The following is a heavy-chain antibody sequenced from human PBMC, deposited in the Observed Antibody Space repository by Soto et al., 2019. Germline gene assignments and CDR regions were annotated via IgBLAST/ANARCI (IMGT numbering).Heavy chain of an antibody. CDR2: INAGNGST. J-gene: IGHJ4*02. V-gene: IGHV1-3*01. CDR1: GYTFTSYA. D-gene: IGHD3-10*01. CDR3: ARADYYYLDY. Sequence: GASVKVSCKASGYTFTSYAMHWVRQAPGQRLEWMGWINAGNGSTKYSQKFQGRVTITRDTSASTAYMELSSLRSEDTAVYYCARADYYYLDYWGQGTLVTVSS.